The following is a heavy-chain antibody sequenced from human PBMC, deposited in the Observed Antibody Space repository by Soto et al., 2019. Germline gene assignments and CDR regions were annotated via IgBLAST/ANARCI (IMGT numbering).Heavy chain of an antibody. CDR2: ISYDGSNK. CDR3: ARFRNLAAAKRAPYYFVY. V-gene: IGHV3-30-3*01. Sequence: PGGSLRLSCAASGFTFSSYAMHWVRQAPGKGLEWVAVISYDGSNKYYADSVKGRFTISRDNSKNTLYLQMNSLRAEDTAVYYCARFRNLAAAKRAPYYFVYWGQGTLVTVSS. D-gene: IGHD6-13*01. CDR1: GFTFSSYA. J-gene: IGHJ4*02.